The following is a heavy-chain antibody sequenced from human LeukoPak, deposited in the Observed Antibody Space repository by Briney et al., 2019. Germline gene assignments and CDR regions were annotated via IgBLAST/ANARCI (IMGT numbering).Heavy chain of an antibody. V-gene: IGHV3-74*01. CDR2: INSDGSTT. CDR3: ARESYDSSGYYYGGGFDY. Sequence: AGGSLRLSCAASGFTFSSYWVHWVRQAPGKGLVWVSRINSDGSTTSYADSVKGRFTISRDNAKNTLYLQMNSLRAEDTAVYYCARESYDSSGYYYGGGFDYWGQGTLVTVSS. D-gene: IGHD3-22*01. J-gene: IGHJ4*02. CDR1: GFTFSSYW.